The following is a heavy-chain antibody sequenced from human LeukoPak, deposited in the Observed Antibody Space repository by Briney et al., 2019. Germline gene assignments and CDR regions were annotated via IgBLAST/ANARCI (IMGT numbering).Heavy chain of an antibody. Sequence: GGSLRLSCAASGFTVSSNYMSWVRQAPGKGLEWVSVIYSGGNTYYADSVRGRFTISRDNSKNTLYLQMNSLRAEDTAVYYCAKLLVQWELLGLFDYWGQGTLVTVSS. CDR2: IYSGGNT. J-gene: IGHJ4*02. CDR3: AKLLVQWELLGLFDY. CDR1: GFTVSSNY. D-gene: IGHD1-26*01. V-gene: IGHV3-53*01.